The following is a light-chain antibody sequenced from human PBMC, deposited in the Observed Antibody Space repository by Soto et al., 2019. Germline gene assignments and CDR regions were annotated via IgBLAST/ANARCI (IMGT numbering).Light chain of an antibody. Sequence: DIQLTQSPSFLSASVGDRVTITFLASRGIGSHLAWYQQKPGRAPKLLIYAASTLQSGVPSRFSGSGSGTEFTLAISSLQPEDFATYYCQQLSSHPLTFGGGTKVAI. J-gene: IGKJ4*01. CDR3: QQLSSHPLT. CDR1: RGIGSH. V-gene: IGKV1-9*01. CDR2: AAS.